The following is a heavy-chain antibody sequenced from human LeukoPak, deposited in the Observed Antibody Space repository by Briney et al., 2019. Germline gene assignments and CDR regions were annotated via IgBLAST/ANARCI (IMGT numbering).Heavy chain of an antibody. CDR1: GFTFSSYA. D-gene: IGHD2-2*01. V-gene: IGHV3-30-3*01. CDR2: ISYDGSNK. Sequence: PGRSLRLSCAASGFTFSSYAMHWVRQAPGKGLEWVAVISYDGSNKYYADSVKGRFTISRDNSKNTLYLQMNSLRAEDTAVYYCARFAVVVVPAAAYYGMEVWGQGTPVTVSS. J-gene: IGHJ6*02. CDR3: ARFAVVVVPAAAYYGMEV.